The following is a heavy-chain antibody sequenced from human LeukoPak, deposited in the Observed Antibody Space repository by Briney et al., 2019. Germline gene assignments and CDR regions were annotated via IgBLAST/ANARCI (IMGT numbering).Heavy chain of an antibody. CDR2: ISGSGGST. V-gene: IGHV3-23*01. J-gene: IGHJ4*02. CDR1: GFTFSRYW. CDR3: AKGLSAAGDYYFDY. Sequence: GGSLRLSCAASGFTFSRYWMSWVRQTPGKGLEWLSTISGSGGSTYYADSVKGRFTISRDNSKNTVYLQMKSLRVEATAVYYCAKGLSAAGDYYFDYWGQGALVTVSS. D-gene: IGHD2-21*01.